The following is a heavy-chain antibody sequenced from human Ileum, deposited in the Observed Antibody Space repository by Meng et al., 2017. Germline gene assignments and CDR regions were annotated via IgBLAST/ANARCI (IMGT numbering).Heavy chain of an antibody. D-gene: IGHD3-16*01. Sequence: EVQPVESGGGSVQPGGSFILSCEGSGFTFSSYTIHCVRQAPGKGLEYVSIITSSGRTTYHANSVKGRFTISRDNSKNIVFLQMDSLRPEDMAVYYCARAQGVSQYLDSWGQGTLVTVSS. CDR1: GFTFSSYT. CDR3: ARAQGVSQYLDS. CDR2: ITSSGRTT. J-gene: IGHJ4*02. V-gene: IGHV3-64*01.